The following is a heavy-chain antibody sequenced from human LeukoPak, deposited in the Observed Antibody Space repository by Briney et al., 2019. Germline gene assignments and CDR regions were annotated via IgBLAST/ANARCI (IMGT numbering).Heavy chain of an antibody. Sequence: SETLSLTCTVSGGSISSGSYYWRWIRQPPGKGLEWIGYIYYTGNTNYNPSLKSRVTISVDTSKNQFSLKLSSVTAADTAVYYCARFSGDAWYFDLWGRGTLVTVSS. CDR2: IYYTGNT. D-gene: IGHD6-25*01. CDR3: ARFSGDAWYFDL. V-gene: IGHV4-61*01. CDR1: GGSISSGSYY. J-gene: IGHJ2*01.